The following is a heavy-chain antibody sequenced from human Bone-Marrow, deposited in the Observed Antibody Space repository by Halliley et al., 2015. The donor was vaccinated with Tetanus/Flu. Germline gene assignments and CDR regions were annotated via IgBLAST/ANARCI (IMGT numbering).Heavy chain of an antibody. CDR2: ISSSGSTK. CDR3: ARVADTYYYYGMDV. Sequence: WVAYISSSGSTKYYADSVKGRFTISRDNAKHSLYLQMSSLRAEDTAVYYCARVADTYYYYGMDVWGQGTTVTVSS. D-gene: IGHD5-18*01. V-gene: IGHV3-48*03. J-gene: IGHJ6*02.